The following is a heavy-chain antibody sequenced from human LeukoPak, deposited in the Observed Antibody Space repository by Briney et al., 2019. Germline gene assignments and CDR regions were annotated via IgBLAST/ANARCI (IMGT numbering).Heavy chain of an antibody. J-gene: IGHJ4*02. Sequence: PGGSLRLSCTASGFTFGRYAMHWLRQAPGKGLEWVAVIAYDGSKYSADSLKGQGRFTISRDNSKNTLFLEVNSLRPEDTAVYYCAKYAAAGAYDRHSEIDSWGQGTLVTVSS. D-gene: IGHD3-22*01. V-gene: IGHV3-30*18. CDR1: GFTFGRYA. CDR3: AKYAAAGAYDRHSEIDS. CDR2: IAYDGSK.